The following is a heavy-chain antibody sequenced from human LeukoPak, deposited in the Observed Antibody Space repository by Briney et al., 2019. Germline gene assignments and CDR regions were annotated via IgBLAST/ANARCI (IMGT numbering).Heavy chain of an antibody. CDR3: ARYSSTWPYWYFDL. V-gene: IGHV4-34*01. J-gene: IGHJ2*01. CDR1: GGSFSGYY. CDR2: INHSGST. D-gene: IGHD6-13*01. Sequence: SETLSLTCAVYGGSFSGYYWSWIRQPPGKGLEWIGEINHSGSTNYNPSLKSRVTISLDRSKNQFSLKLTSVTAADTALYYCARYSSTWPYWYFDLWGRGTLVTVSS.